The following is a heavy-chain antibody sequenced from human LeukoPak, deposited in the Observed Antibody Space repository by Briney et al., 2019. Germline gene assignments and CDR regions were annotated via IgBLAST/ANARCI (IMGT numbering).Heavy chain of an antibody. D-gene: IGHD3-22*01. Sequence: SETLSLTCAVYGGSFSGYYWSWIRQPPGKGLEWIGEINHSGSTNYNPSLKSRVTISVDTSKNQFSLKLSSVTAADTAVYYCARVLNYYDSSGYYEPAFDIWGQGTMVTVSS. CDR2: INHSGST. CDR1: GGSFSGYY. CDR3: ARVLNYYDSSGYYEPAFDI. J-gene: IGHJ3*02. V-gene: IGHV4-34*01.